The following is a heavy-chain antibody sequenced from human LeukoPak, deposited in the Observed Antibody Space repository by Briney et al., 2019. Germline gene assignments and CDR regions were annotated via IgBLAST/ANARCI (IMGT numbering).Heavy chain of an antibody. D-gene: IGHD3-22*01. V-gene: IGHV3-7*03. CDR2: IKQDGSEK. CDR1: GFTFSSYW. J-gene: IGHJ4*02. Sequence: GGSLRLSCAASGFTFSSYWMSWVRQAPGKGLEWVANIKQDGSEKYYVDSVKGRFTISRDNAKNSLYLQMNSLRAEDTAVHYCARDESGDYYDSSGYYYSWGQGTLVTVSS. CDR3: ARDESGDYYDSSGYYYS.